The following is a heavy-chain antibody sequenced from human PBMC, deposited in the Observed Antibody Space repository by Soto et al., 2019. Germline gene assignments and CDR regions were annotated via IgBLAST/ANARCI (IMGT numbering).Heavy chain of an antibody. CDR3: AKDGFTDRGDDYFDY. V-gene: IGHV3-23*01. D-gene: IGHD2-21*02. J-gene: IGHJ4*02. Sequence: GVSLRLSCAASGFAFTNFAMSWVRQAPGKGLEWVAGIGASGDITWYADSVKGRLSISRDNSKNTLYLQLNSLRFEDTAVYYCAKDGFTDRGDDYFDYWGPGTLVTVSS. CDR1: GFAFTNFA. CDR2: IGASGDIT.